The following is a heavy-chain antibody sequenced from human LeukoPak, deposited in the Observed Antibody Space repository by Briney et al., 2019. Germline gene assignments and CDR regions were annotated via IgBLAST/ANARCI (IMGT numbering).Heavy chain of an antibody. J-gene: IGHJ6*02. V-gene: IGHV1-24*01. CDR1: GYTLTKLS. D-gene: IGHD1-26*01. CDR2: FDPEDGET. Sequence: ASVKVSCKVSGYTLTKLSMHWVRQAPGKGLEWMGGFDPEDGETIYAQKFQGRVTMTEDTSTDTAYMELSSLRSEDTAVYYCATDPFSGSYYYYYGMDVWGQGTTVTVSS. CDR3: ATDPFSGSYYYYYGMDV.